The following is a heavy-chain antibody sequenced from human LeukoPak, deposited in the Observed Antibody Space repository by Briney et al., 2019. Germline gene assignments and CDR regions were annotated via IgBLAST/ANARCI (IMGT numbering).Heavy chain of an antibody. CDR2: IRGSGGST. Sequence: GGSLRLSCAASGFTFSSYAMSWVRQAPGKGLEWVSAIRGSGGSTYYADSVKGRFAISRDNSKNTLYLQMNSLRAEDTAVYYCAKYTSSSVYYGMDVWGQGTTVTVSS. J-gene: IGHJ6*02. CDR1: GFTFSSYA. D-gene: IGHD6-6*01. CDR3: AKYTSSSVYYGMDV. V-gene: IGHV3-23*01.